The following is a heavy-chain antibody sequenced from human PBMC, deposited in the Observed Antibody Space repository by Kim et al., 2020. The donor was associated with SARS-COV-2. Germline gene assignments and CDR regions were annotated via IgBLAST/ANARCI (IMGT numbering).Heavy chain of an antibody. V-gene: IGHV3-9*01. CDR1: GFTFDDYA. CDR3: AKANYYDSSGPDQFDY. Sequence: GGSLRLSCAASGFTFDDYAMHWVRQAPGKGLEWVSGISWNSGNIGYTDSVKGRFTISRDNAKNSLYLQMNSLRAEDTALYYCAKANYYDSSGPDQFDYWGQGTLVTVSS. J-gene: IGHJ4*02. D-gene: IGHD3-22*01. CDR2: ISWNSGNI.